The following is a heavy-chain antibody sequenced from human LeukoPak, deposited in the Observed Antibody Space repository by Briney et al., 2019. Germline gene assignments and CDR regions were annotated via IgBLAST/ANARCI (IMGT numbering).Heavy chain of an antibody. CDR2: IYYSGNT. J-gene: IGHJ4*02. V-gene: IGHV4-39*02. Sequence: SETLSLTCAVYGGSFSSYYWGWIRQPPGKGLEWIGSIYYSGNTYYNPSLKSRVTISVDTSKNHFSLKLSSVTAADTAVYYCARPFRATVVVPAAISPWGQGTLVTVSS. CDR1: GGSFSSYY. CDR3: ARPFRATVVVPAAISP. D-gene: IGHD2-2*01.